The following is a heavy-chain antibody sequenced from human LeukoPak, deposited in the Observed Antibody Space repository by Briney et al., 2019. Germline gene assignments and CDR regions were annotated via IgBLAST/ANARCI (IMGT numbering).Heavy chain of an antibody. Sequence: PGGSLRLSCAASGFTFSNYWMSWVRQAPGKGLEWVANIRQDGDETWYVDSVKGRFTISRDNAKNSLYLQMNSLRADDTAVYYCARESPYSYGSFDVEEYWGQGILVTVSS. CDR2: IRQDGDET. V-gene: IGHV3-7*01. J-gene: IGHJ4*02. CDR1: GFTFSNYW. CDR3: ARESPYSYGSFDVEEY. D-gene: IGHD5-18*01.